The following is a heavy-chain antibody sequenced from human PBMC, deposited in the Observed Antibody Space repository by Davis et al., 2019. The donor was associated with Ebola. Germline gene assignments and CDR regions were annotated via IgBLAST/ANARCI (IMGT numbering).Heavy chain of an antibody. CDR1: GGSFRSYY. CDR2: IYYSGST. CDR3: ARNKPVFGFWFDP. D-gene: IGHD3-16*01. V-gene: IGHV4-59*08. J-gene: IGHJ5*02. Sequence: SETLSLTCNVSGGSFRSYYWSWIRQPPGKGLEWIGYIYYSGSTNYNPSLKSRVTISIDTSKNQFSLKLSSVTAADTAVYYCARNKPVFGFWFDPWGQGTLVTVSS.